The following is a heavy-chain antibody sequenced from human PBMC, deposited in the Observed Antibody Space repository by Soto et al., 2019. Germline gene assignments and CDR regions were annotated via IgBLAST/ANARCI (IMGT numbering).Heavy chain of an antibody. CDR1: RGSFSGYY. Sequence: SETLSLTGAAYRGSFSGYYWDWIRQPPGKGLEWIGEIHPDAATNYTPSLRGRVTTSIDSSRNQFSLKLSSVNAADTAVYYCARGQRSDHFFDYWGQGAMFAVSS. D-gene: IGHD3-3*02. J-gene: IGHJ4*02. V-gene: IGHV4-34*01. CDR2: IHPDAAT. CDR3: ARGQRSDHFFDY.